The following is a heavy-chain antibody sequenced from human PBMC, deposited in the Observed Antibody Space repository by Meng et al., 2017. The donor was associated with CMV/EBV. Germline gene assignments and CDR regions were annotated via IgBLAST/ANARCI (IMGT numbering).Heavy chain of an antibody. Sequence: SETLSLTCAVYGGSFSGYYWSWIRQPPGKGLEWIGEINHSGSTNYNPSLKSRVTISVDTSKNQFSLKLSSVTAADTAVYYCASGRSPRARFDYWGQGTLVTVSS. V-gene: IGHV4-34*01. CDR3: ASGRSPRARFDY. CDR2: INHSGST. D-gene: IGHD3-10*01. J-gene: IGHJ4*02. CDR1: GGSFSGYY.